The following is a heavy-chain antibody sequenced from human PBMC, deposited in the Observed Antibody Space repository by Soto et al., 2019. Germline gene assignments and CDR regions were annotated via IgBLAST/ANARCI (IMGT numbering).Heavy chain of an antibody. D-gene: IGHD3-22*01. CDR3: AREGYYDSSGYRSDFDY. V-gene: IGHV1-18*01. CDR2: ISAYNGNT. Sequence: QVQLVQSGAEVKKPGASVKVSCKASGYTFTSYGISWVRQAPGQGLEWMGWISAYNGNTNYAQKLQGRVTMTTDTSTSTPYMELRSLRSDDTHVYYCAREGYYDSSGYRSDFDYWGQGTLVTVCS. CDR1: GYTFTSYG. J-gene: IGHJ4*02.